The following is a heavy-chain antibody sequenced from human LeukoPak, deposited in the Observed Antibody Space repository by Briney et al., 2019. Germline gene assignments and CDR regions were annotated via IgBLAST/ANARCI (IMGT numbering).Heavy chain of an antibody. J-gene: IGHJ6*02. V-gene: IGHV1-24*01. CDR1: GYTLTELS. CDR2: FDPEDGET. Sequence: ASVKVSCKVSGYTLTELSMHWVRHAPGKGLGWMGGFDPEDGETIYAQKFQGRVTMTEDTSTDTAYMELSSLRSEDTAVYYCATVGPHCSGGSCYYYGMDVWGQGTTVTVSS. D-gene: IGHD2-15*01. CDR3: ATVGPHCSGGSCYYYGMDV.